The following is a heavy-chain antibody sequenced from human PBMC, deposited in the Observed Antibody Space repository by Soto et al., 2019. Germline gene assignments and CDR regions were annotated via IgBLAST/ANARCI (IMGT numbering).Heavy chain of an antibody. J-gene: IGHJ6*02. Sequence: ASVKVSCKASGYTFTSYGIGWVRQAPGQGLEWMGWISGYNGNTNYARKLQGRVTMTTDTFTSTAHMELRSLRSDDTAVYYCARDPIAVANTPSYGLDVWGQGTTVTVSS. D-gene: IGHD6-19*01. CDR3: ARDPIAVANTPSYGLDV. V-gene: IGHV1-18*01. CDR2: ISGYNGNT. CDR1: GYTFTSYG.